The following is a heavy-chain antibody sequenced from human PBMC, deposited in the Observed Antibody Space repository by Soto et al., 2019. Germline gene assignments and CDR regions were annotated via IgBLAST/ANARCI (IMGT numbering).Heavy chain of an antibody. Sequence: QVQLVQSEAEVQKPGASVKVSCKTSGYIFKNYGISWVRQAPGQGLEWLGWIYPKEDRANIAQNFQCRVTLTTDTPTSTAYIELRSLRFDDSAVYFCARDIDYDIDYWGQGTLVTVSS. CDR3: ARDIDYDIDY. D-gene: IGHD4-17*01. CDR1: GYIFKNYG. J-gene: IGHJ4*02. V-gene: IGHV1-18*01. CDR2: IYPKEDRA.